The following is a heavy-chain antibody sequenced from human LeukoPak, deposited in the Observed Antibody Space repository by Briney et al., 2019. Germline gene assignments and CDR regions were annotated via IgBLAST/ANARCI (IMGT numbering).Heavy chain of an antibody. CDR3: AKAQYSSGWFDY. Sequence: GGSLRLSCAASGFTFNSYSMNWVRQAPGKGLEWVSSISSTSSYVNYADSVKGRFTISRDNAKNSLYLQMNSLRAEDTALYYCAKAQYSSGWFDYWGQGTLVTVSS. J-gene: IGHJ4*02. CDR2: ISSTSSYV. V-gene: IGHV3-21*04. CDR1: GFTFNSYS. D-gene: IGHD6-19*01.